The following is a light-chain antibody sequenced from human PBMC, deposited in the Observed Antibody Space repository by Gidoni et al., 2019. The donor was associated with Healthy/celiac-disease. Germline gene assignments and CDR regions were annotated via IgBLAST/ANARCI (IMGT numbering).Light chain of an antibody. V-gene: IGKV1-39*01. Sequence: IQMTQSPSSLSASVGDRVTITCRASQSISSYLNWYQQKPGKAPKLLIYAASSLQSGVPSRISGSGSGKDFTLTISSLQPEDFATYYCQQSYSTPLTFGGGTKVEIK. CDR1: QSISSY. CDR3: QQSYSTPLT. J-gene: IGKJ4*01. CDR2: AAS.